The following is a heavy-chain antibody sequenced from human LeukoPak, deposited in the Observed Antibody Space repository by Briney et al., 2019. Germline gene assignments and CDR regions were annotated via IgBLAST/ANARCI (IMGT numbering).Heavy chain of an antibody. CDR2: IYYSGST. J-gene: IGHJ4*02. CDR1: GGSISSYY. Sequence: SETLSLTCTVSGGSISSYYWSWIRQPPGKGLEWIGYIYYSGSTNYNPSLKSRVTISVDTSKYQFSLKLSSVTAADTAVYCCARGLNYFDYWGQGTLVTVSS. V-gene: IGHV4-59*01. CDR3: ARGLNYFDY.